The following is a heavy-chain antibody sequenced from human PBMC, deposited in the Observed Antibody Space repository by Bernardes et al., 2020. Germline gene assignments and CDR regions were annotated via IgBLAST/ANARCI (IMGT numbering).Heavy chain of an antibody. D-gene: IGHD2-2*01. V-gene: IGHV4-34*01. J-gene: IGHJ3*02. CDR3: ARAPGPDCSSTSCYFGAFDI. CDR1: GGSFSGYY. Sequence: SEPLSLTCAVYGGSFSGYYWSWIRQPPGKGLEWIGEINHSGSTNYNPSLKSRVTISVDTSKNQFSLKLSSVTAADTAVYYCARAPGPDCSSTSCYFGAFDIWGQGTMVTVSS. CDR2: INHSGST.